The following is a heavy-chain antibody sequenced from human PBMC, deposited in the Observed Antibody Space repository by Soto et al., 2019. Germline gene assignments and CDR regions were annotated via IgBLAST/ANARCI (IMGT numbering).Heavy chain of an antibody. Sequence: EVQLVESGGGLVQPGGSLRLSCVASGFTFSTDTMNWVRQAPGKGLEWVAHISTSGATRYYADSVKGRFTISRDNAKTSSYLQMDSLRNEDTAVYYCARVFGSGFDYWGQGTLVTVSS. CDR2: ISTSGATR. J-gene: IGHJ4*02. V-gene: IGHV3-48*02. CDR1: GFTFSTDT. D-gene: IGHD6-19*01. CDR3: ARVFGSGFDY.